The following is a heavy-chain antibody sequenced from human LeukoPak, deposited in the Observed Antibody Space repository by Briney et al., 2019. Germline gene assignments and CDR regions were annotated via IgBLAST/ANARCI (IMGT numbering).Heavy chain of an antibody. CDR2: IYSDGST. CDR1: GFTVSSNY. D-gene: IGHD3-10*01. Sequence: GGSLRRSCAASGFTVSSNYMNWVRQAPGKGLEGGSVIYSDGSTYYADSVKGRFTISRDNSKNTLYFQMNSLRAEDTAVYYCASAAFYYSSGSYYRYAFDIWGQGTMVTVSS. J-gene: IGHJ3*02. V-gene: IGHV3-66*01. CDR3: ASAAFYYSSGSYYRYAFDI.